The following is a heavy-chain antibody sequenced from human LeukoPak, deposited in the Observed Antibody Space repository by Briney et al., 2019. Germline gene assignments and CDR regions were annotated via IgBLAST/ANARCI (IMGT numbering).Heavy chain of an antibody. CDR1: GFTFSSYW. CDR2: IKHDGIEK. CDR3: ARDSGHNGYDLLDY. D-gene: IGHD5-12*01. J-gene: IGHJ4*02. Sequence: PGGSLRLSCADSGFTFSSYWMNWVRQAPGKGLEWVANIKHDGIEKFYVDSVKGRFTISRDNAKNSLYLQMNSLRAEDTAVYYCARDSGHNGYDLLDYWGQGTLVTVSS. V-gene: IGHV3-7*01.